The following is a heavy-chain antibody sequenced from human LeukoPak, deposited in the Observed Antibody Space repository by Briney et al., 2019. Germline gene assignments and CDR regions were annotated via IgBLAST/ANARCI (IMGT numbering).Heavy chain of an antibody. CDR3: AKDLDYYGSGSYPTFDY. CDR2: ISGSGGST. CDR1: GFTFSSYG. D-gene: IGHD3-10*01. Sequence: GGSLRLSCAASGFTFSSYGLNWVRQAPGKGLEWVSVISGSGGSTYYADSVKGRFTISRDNSKNTLYLQMNSLRAEDTAVYCCAKDLDYYGSGSYPTFDYWGRGTLVTVSS. J-gene: IGHJ4*02. V-gene: IGHV3-23*01.